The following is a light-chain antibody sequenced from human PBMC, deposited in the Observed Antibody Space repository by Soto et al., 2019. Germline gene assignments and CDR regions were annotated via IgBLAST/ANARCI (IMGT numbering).Light chain of an antibody. Sequence: EIVMTQSPATLSVSPGERATLSCRASQSVGSNVAWYQQKPGQAPRLLIYGASTRATGIPARFSGSGSGTDFALTISSLEPEDSAVYYCQQRSNWPSITFGQGTRLEIK. CDR3: QQRSNWPSIT. J-gene: IGKJ5*01. V-gene: IGKV3-15*01. CDR2: GAS. CDR1: QSVGSN.